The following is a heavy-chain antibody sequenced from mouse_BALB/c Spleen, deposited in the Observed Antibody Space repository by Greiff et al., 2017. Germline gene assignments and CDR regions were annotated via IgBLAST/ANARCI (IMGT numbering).Heavy chain of an antibody. J-gene: IGHJ4*01. CDR1: GYAFTNYL. V-gene: IGHV1-54*01. Sequence: QVQLKESGAELVRPGTSVKVSCKASGYAFTNYLIEWVKQRPGQGLEWIGVINPGSGGTNYNEKFKGKAKLTAVTSTSTAYMELSSLTNEDSAVYYCTRWGGLGYYAMDYWGQGTSVTVSS. CDR2: INPGSGGT. CDR3: TRWGGLGYYAMDY.